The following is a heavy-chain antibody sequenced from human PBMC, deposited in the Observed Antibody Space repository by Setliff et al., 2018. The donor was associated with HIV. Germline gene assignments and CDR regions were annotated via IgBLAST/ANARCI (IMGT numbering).Heavy chain of an antibody. CDR3: ARRPIKGYGPVDS. J-gene: IGHJ4*02. Sequence: SETLSLTCTVSGGSISSNSYYWGWIRQPPGKGLEWIGSIYYSGGTYYNPSLKSRVTISVDTSKNQFSLQLSSVTAADTAGYYCARRPIKGYGPVDSWGPGTRVTAPQ. CDR1: GGSISSNSYY. D-gene: IGHD2-15*01. V-gene: IGHV4-39*01. CDR2: IYYSGGT.